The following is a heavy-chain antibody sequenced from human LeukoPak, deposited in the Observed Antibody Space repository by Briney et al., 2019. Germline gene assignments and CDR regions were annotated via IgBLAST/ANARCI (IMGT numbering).Heavy chain of an antibody. V-gene: IGHV4-59*01. J-gene: IGHJ6*02. Sequence: SETRSLTCTVSGGSTSSYYWSWIRQPPGKGLERIGYIYYSGSTNYNPSLKSRVTISVDTSKNQFSLKLSPVTAADTAVYYCARAGYYYYGMDVWGQGTTVTVSS. D-gene: IGHD1-14*01. CDR3: ARAGYYYYGMDV. CDR1: GGSTSSYY. CDR2: IYYSGST.